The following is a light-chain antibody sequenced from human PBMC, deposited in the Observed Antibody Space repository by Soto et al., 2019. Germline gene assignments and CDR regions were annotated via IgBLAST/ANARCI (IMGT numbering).Light chain of an antibody. CDR1: SSDVGGYKY. CDR3: SSYTSSTTPVYV. J-gene: IGLJ1*01. V-gene: IGLV2-14*01. CDR2: EVS. Sequence: LTQPASVSGSPGQSITISCTGTSSDVGGYKYVSWYQQHPGKAPKLMIYEVSNRPSGVSNRFSGSESGNTASLTISGLQAEDEADYYCSSYTSSTTPVYVFGTGTKVTVL.